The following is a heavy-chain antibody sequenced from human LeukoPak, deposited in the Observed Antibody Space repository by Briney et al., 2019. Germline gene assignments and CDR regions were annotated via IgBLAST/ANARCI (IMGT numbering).Heavy chain of an antibody. CDR3: ARGGKQQLVSGYFDY. CDR1: RLTFRSYR. J-gene: IGHJ4*02. V-gene: IGHV3-7*01. Sequence: PGGFLRLSCSTPRLTFRSYRVRSVPQAPGKGLEWVAPKKQYIGVNYYVEAGKGRVTISRDNAKNTMYLQMNSLRAEETAVYYCARGGKQQLVSGYFDYWGQGTLVTVSS. D-gene: IGHD6-13*01. CDR2: KKQYIGVN.